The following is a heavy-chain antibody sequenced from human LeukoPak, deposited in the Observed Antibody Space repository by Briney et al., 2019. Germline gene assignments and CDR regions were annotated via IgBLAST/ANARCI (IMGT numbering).Heavy chain of an antibody. J-gene: IGHJ3*02. D-gene: IGHD3-22*01. CDR1: GFTFSSYS. Sequence: GGSLRLSCAASGFTFSSYSMNWVRQAPGKGLEWVSSISSSSSYIYYADSVKGRFTISSANAKNSLYLQMNSLRAEATAVYYCGGEWGGGSGYAFDIWGQGTMVTVSS. CDR3: GGEWGGGSGYAFDI. CDR2: ISSSSSYI. V-gene: IGHV3-21*01.